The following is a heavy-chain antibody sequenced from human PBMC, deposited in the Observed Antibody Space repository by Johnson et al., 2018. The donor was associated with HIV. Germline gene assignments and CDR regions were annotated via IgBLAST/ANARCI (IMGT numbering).Heavy chain of an antibody. V-gene: IGHV3-30-3*01. D-gene: IGHD4-17*01. CDR3: ATLTVRSRAFDL. J-gene: IGHJ3*01. CDR2: ISYDGSNK. CDR1: GFTFSSYA. Sequence: QVQLVESGGGLVQPGGSLRLSCAASGFTFSSYAMHWVRQAPGKGLEWVAVISYDGSNKYYADSVKGRFTISRDNSKNTLYLQLSNLRAEDTALYYCATLTVRSRAFDLWGQGTLVTVSS.